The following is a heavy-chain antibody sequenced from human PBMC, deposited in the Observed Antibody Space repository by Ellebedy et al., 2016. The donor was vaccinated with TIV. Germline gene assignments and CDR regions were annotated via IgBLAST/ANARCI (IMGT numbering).Heavy chain of an antibody. D-gene: IGHD2-2*01. CDR3: ARQTDSCHDY. CDR2: IRSQAHSYAT. V-gene: IGHV3-73*01. Sequence: GGSLRLSXAASGFTFSDSHMHWVRQASGKGLEWVCHIRSQAHSYATAYAASVNGRFTISRDDSKNMAYLQMNSLKTEDTAVYYCARQTDSCHDYWGQGTLVTVSS. CDR1: GFTFSDSH. J-gene: IGHJ4*02.